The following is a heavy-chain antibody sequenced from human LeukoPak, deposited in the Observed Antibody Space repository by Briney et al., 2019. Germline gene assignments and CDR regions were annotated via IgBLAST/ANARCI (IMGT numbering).Heavy chain of an antibody. V-gene: IGHV1-46*01. Sequence: ASVKVSCKASGYTFTSNYIHWVRQAPGQGLEWMGMIYPRDGSTSYAQKFQGRVTVTRDTSTSTVHMELSGLRSEDTAVYYCARDQEGFDFWGQGTLVTVSS. J-gene: IGHJ4*02. CDR1: GYTFTSNY. CDR3: ARDQEGFDF. CDR2: IYPRDGST.